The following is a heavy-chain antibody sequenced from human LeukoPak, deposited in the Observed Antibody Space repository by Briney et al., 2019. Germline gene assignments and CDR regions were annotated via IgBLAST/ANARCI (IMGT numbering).Heavy chain of an antibody. D-gene: IGHD1-7*01. Sequence: PSETLSLTCTVAGGSISDRDYFWGWIRQPPWKGLEWIGCMSYSGGSYYDPSLKSRVAISLDTSRNLFSLNLKSVTAADTAVYYCARMRTGSTDFFDNWGQGTLVTVSS. CDR1: GGSISDRDYF. CDR2: MSYSGGS. V-gene: IGHV4-39*02. CDR3: ARMRTGSTDFFDN. J-gene: IGHJ4*02.